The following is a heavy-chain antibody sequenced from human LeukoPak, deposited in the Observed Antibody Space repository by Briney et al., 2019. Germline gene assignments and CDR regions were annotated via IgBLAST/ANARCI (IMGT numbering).Heavy chain of an antibody. D-gene: IGHD1-26*01. V-gene: IGHV1-2*02. CDR3: AREYSGRTFDY. CDR2: INPKTGGT. CDR1: GYTFTGYY. J-gene: IGHJ4*02. Sequence: GASVKVSCKASGYTFTGYYVHWVRQAPGQGLEWMGWINPKTGGTNYAQKFQGRVTMTRDTSINTAYMELSSLTFDDTAVYYCAREYSGRTFDYWGQGTLVTVSS.